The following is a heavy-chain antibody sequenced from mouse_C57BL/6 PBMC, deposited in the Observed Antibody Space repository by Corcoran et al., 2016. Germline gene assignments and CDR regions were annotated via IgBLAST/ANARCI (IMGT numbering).Heavy chain of an antibody. CDR3: ARGNYDYVDF. V-gene: IGHV3-6*01. CDR1: GYSITSGYY. D-gene: IGHD2-4*01. J-gene: IGHJ2*01. CDR2: ISYDGSN. Sequence: DVQLQESGPGLVKPSQSLSLTCSVTGYSITSGYYWNWIRQFPGNKLEWMGYISYDGSNNYNPSLKNRISITRDTSKNQFFLKLNSVTTEDTATYYCARGNYDYVDFWGQGTTLTVSS.